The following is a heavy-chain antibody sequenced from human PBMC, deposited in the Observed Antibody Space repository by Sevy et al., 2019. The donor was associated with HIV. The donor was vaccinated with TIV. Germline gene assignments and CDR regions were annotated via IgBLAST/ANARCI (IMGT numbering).Heavy chain of an antibody. J-gene: IGHJ3*02. Sequence: GGSLRLSCAASGFTFSSYAMSWVRQAPGKGLEWVSAISGSGGSTYYADSVKGRFTISRDNSKNTLYLQMNSLRAEDTAVYYCAKACAVRGGRTGAFDIWGQGTMVTVSS. D-gene: IGHD3-10*01. V-gene: IGHV3-23*01. CDR1: GFTFSSYA. CDR3: AKACAVRGGRTGAFDI. CDR2: ISGSGGST.